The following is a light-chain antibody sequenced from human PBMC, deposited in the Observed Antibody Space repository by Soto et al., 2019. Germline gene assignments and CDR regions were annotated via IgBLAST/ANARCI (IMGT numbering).Light chain of an antibody. V-gene: IGKV3D-15*01. CDR2: GAS. Sequence: EIVMTQSPATLSVSPGERATLSCRASQSVSSNLAWYQQKPGQAPRLLIYGASSRATGIPDRFSGSGSGTDFTLTISRLEPEDFAVYYCQQYDNSITFGQGTRLEIE. J-gene: IGKJ5*01. CDR1: QSVSSN. CDR3: QQYDNSIT.